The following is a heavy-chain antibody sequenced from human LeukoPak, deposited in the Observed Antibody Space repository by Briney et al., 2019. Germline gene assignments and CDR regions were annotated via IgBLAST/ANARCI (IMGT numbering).Heavy chain of an antibody. CDR1: GFTFNRSW. J-gene: IGHJ4*02. D-gene: IGHD1-1*01. V-gene: IGHV3-7*01. Sequence: GGSLRLSCAASGFTFNRSWMNWVRQAPGKGLEWVANMDPSGSQKRYVDSVKGRFIISKDNPGSSLYLDMYSLRAEDTAIYYGAIWTSGNYWGQGTLVTVSS. CDR3: AIWTSGNY. CDR2: MDPSGSQK.